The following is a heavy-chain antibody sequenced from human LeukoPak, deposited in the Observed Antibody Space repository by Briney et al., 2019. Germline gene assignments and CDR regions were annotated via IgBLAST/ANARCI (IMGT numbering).Heavy chain of an antibody. CDR2: INYSGST. V-gene: IGHV4-59*01. J-gene: IGHJ4*02. Sequence: PSETLSLTCGVSGGSITNYYWSWIRQPPGKGVERIGYINYSGSTNYNPSLKSRVTISVDTSRKQFSLKLSSMTAADTAVYFCVGGSKWLAFDFWGQGTLVTVSS. D-gene: IGHD6-19*01. CDR3: VGGSKWLAFDF. CDR1: GGSITNYY.